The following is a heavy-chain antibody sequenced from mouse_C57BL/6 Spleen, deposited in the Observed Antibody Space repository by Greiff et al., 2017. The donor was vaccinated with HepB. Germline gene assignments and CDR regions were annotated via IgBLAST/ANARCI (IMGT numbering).Heavy chain of an antibody. D-gene: IGHD2-4*01. V-gene: IGHV3-6*01. J-gene: IGHJ4*01. Sequence: EVQLQESGPGLVKPSQSLSLTCSVTGYSITSGYYWNWIRQFPGNKLEWMGYISYDGSNNYNPSLKNRISITRDTSKNQFFLKLNSVTTEDTATYYCARAGDYDDYYAMDYWGQGTSVTVSS. CDR1: GYSITSGYY. CDR3: ARAGDYDDYYAMDY. CDR2: ISYDGSN.